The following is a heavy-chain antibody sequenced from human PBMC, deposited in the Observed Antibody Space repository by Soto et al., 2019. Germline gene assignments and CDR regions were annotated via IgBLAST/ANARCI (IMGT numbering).Heavy chain of an antibody. D-gene: IGHD3-3*01. V-gene: IGHV3-21*01. Sequence: PGGSLRLSYAASGFTFSSYSMNWVRQAPGKGLEWVSSISSSSSYIYYADSVKGRFTISRDNAKNSLYLQMNSLRAEDTAVYYCAGGYYLGYYYYYMDVWGKGTTVTVSS. CDR3: AGGYYLGYYYYYMDV. J-gene: IGHJ6*03. CDR2: ISSSSSYI. CDR1: GFTFSSYS.